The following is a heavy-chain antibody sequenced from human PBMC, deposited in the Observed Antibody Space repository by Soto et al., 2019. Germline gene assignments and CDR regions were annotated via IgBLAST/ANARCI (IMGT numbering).Heavy chain of an antibody. J-gene: IGHJ6*03. D-gene: IGHD4-17*01. Sequence: EVQLLESGGGLVQPGGSLRLSCAASGFTFSSYAMSWVRQAPGKGLEWVSAISGSGGSTYYADSVKGRFTISRDNSKNTLYLQMNSLRAEDTAVYYCAKGDFCDSPYYYYYMDVWGKGTTVTVSS. CDR3: AKGDFCDSPYYYYYMDV. CDR2: ISGSGGST. CDR1: GFTFSSYA. V-gene: IGHV3-23*01.